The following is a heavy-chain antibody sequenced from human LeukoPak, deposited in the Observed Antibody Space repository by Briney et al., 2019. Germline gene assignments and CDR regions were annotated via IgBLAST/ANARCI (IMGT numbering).Heavy chain of an antibody. J-gene: IGHJ5*02. CDR1: GYTFTIYG. Sequence: SVKVSCKPSGYTFTIYGISWVRQAPGQGLEWMGWISPYNGNTNYAEKLQGRVTMTTDTPTSTDYMELRSLRSDDTAVYYCARKTTRWFDHWGQGTLVTVSS. CDR2: ISPYNGNT. V-gene: IGHV1-18*01. CDR3: ARKTTRWFDH. D-gene: IGHD1-7*01.